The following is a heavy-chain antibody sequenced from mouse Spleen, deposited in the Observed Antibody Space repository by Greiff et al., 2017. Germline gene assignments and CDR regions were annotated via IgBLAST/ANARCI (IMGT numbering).Heavy chain of an antibody. V-gene: IGHV5-9*04. J-gene: IGHJ2*01. Sequence: EVNVVESGGGLVKPGGSLKLSCAASGFTFSSYTMSWVRQTPAKRLEWVATISSGGGNTYYPDSVKGRFTISRDNARNTLYLQMSSLRSEDTAMYYCARNSNYYFDYWGQGTTLTVSS. CDR1: GFTFSSYT. CDR2: ISSGGGNT. D-gene: IGHD2-5*01. CDR3: ARNSNYYFDY.